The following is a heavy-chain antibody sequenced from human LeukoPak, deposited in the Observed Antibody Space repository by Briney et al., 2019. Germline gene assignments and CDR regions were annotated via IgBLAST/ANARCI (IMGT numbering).Heavy chain of an antibody. CDR2: ITSSGGT. D-gene: IGHD4-17*01. CDR1: GFTFSNYD. Sequence: PGGSLRLSCAASGFTFSNYDMSWVRQAPGRGLEWVSAITSSGGTYYIASVRGRFIVSRDNSRNTLYLQMNGLTAEDTAIYYCAKEDYRDHTTGFDSWGQGTLVTVSS. J-gene: IGHJ5*01. V-gene: IGHV3-23*01. CDR3: AKEDYRDHTTGFDS.